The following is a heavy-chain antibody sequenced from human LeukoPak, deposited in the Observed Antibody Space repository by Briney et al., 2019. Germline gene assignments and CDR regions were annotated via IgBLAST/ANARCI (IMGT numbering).Heavy chain of an antibody. V-gene: IGHV6-1*01. J-gene: IGHJ4*02. CDR2: TYYRSKWYN. D-gene: IGHD3-22*01. Sequence: SQTLSLTCAISGDSVSSNSAAWNWIRQSPSRGLEWLGRTYYRSKWYNDYAVSVKSRITINPDTSKNQFSLQLNSVTPEDTAVYYCARGYYDSSGYHRGDDYWGQGTWSPSPQ. CDR1: GDSVSSNSAA. CDR3: ARGYYDSSGYHRGDDY.